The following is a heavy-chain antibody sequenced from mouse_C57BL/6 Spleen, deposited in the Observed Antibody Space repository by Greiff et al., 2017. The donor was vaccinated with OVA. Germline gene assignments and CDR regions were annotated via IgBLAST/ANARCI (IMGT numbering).Heavy chain of an antibody. CDR1: GFTFSSYA. CDR3: ARGGGTWYFDV. CDR2: ISDGGSYT. D-gene: IGHD3-3*01. J-gene: IGHJ1*03. Sequence: EVKLVESGGGLVKPGGSLKLSCAASGFTFSSYAMSWVRQTPEKRLEWVATISDGGSYTYYPDNVKGRFTISRDNAKNNLYLQMSHLKSEDTAMYYWARGGGTWYFDVWGTGTTVTVSS. V-gene: IGHV5-4*03.